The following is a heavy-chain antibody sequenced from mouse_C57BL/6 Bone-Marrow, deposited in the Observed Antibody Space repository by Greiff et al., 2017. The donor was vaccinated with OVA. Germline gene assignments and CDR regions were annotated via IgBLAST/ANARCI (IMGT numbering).Heavy chain of an antibody. CDR1: GFNIKDDY. CDR3: TTLYGYYFDY. Sequence: VHVKQSGAELVRPGASVKLSCTASGFNIKDDYMHWVKQRPEQGLEWIGWIDPENGDTEYASKFQGKATITADTFSNTAYLQLSSLTSEDTAVYYCTTLYGYYFDYWGQGTTLTVSS. CDR2: IDPENGDT. J-gene: IGHJ2*01. V-gene: IGHV14-4*01. D-gene: IGHD1-1*02.